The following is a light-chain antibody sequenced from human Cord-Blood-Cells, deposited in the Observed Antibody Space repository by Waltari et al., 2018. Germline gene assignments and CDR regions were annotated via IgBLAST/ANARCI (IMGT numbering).Light chain of an antibody. CDR2: AAS. V-gene: IGKV1-39*01. CDR3: QQSYSTPRT. Sequence: DIQTTQSPSSLSASVGERFTITCRASQSIISYLNWYQQKPGKAPKLLIYAASSLQSGVPSRFSGSGSGTDFTLTISSLQPEDFATYYCQQSYSTPRTFGQGTKVEIK. CDR1: QSIISY. J-gene: IGKJ1*01.